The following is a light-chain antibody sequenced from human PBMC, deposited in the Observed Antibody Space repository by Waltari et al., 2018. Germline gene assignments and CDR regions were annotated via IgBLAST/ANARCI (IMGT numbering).Light chain of an antibody. CDR3: QHYVTLPVT. Sequence: EIVLTQSPGTLSFSPGDRATLSCRASHSVSRTLAWYQQKPGQAPSLLIYGASIRATGIPDRFSGSGSGTDFSLTISRLEPEDFAVYYCQHYVTLPVTFGQGTKVEIK. V-gene: IGKV3-20*01. CDR2: GAS. J-gene: IGKJ1*01. CDR1: HSVSRT.